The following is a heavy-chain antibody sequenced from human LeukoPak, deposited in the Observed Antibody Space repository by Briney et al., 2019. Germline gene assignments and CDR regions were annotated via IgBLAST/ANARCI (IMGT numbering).Heavy chain of an antibody. CDR3: ARGEVVGTSFDY. V-gene: IGHV4-30-4*01. J-gene: IGHJ4*02. CDR2: VHYNGNT. D-gene: IGHD1-26*01. CDR1: GGSFSDYNYY. Sequence: SETLSLTCTVSGGSFSDYNYYWNWIRQPPGKGLEWIGSVHYNGNTYYNPSLKSRIIILLDKSKSQLSLKLTSVTVADTAVYYCARGEVVGTSFDYWGQGTLVTVSS.